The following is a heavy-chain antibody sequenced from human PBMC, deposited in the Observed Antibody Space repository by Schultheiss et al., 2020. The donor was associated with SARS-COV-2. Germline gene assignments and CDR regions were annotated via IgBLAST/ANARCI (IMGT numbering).Heavy chain of an antibody. CDR3: AREGAGSAAGHFDN. CDR1: GFTFSNAW. J-gene: IGHJ4*02. CDR2: ISYDGSNK. Sequence: GGSLRLSCAASGFTFSNAWMSWVRQAPGKGLEWVAVISYDGSNKYYADSVKGRFTISRDNSKNTLYLQMNSLRDEDTAVYYCAREGAGSAAGHFDNWGQGTLVTVSS. V-gene: IGHV3-30*03. D-gene: IGHD1-26*01.